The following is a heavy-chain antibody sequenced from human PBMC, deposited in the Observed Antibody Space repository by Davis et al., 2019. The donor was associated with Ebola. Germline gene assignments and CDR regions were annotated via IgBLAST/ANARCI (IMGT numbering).Heavy chain of an antibody. D-gene: IGHD6-13*01. CDR2: IWYDGSNK. CDR3: ARDGQLEYFDY. Sequence: PGGSLRLSCAASGFTFSSYGMPWVRQAPGKGLEWVAVIWYDGSNKYYADSVKGRFTISRDNSKNTLYLQMNSLRAEDTAVYYCARDGQLEYFDYWGQGTLVTVSS. CDR1: GFTFSSYG. J-gene: IGHJ4*02. V-gene: IGHV3-33*01.